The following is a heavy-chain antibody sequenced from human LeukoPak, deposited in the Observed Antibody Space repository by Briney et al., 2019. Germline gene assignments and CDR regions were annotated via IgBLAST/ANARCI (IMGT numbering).Heavy chain of an antibody. V-gene: IGHV3-66*01. CDR1: GFTVSSSY. Sequence: GGSLRLSCAVSGFTVSSSYMSWVRQSPGKGPEWVAIIYTAGNTYYADSVRGRFTISRDNSKNMLYLEMNGLRDEDTAVYYCVRDSYGTSWGQGTLVTVSS. CDR3: VRDSYGTS. CDR2: IYTAGNT. D-gene: IGHD3-16*01. J-gene: IGHJ5*02.